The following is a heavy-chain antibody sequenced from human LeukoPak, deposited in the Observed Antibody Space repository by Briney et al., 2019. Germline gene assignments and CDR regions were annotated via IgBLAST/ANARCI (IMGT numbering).Heavy chain of an antibody. D-gene: IGHD3-22*01. Sequence: GASVKVSCKASGYTFTSYGISWVRQAPGQGLEWMGWISAYNGNTNYAQKLQGRVTMTTDTSTSTAYMELRSLRSDDTAVYYCARHRTYDRSGYYSPSGYWGQGTLVTVSS. V-gene: IGHV1-18*01. J-gene: IGHJ4*02. CDR1: GYTFTSYG. CDR2: ISAYNGNT. CDR3: ARHRTYDRSGYYSPSGY.